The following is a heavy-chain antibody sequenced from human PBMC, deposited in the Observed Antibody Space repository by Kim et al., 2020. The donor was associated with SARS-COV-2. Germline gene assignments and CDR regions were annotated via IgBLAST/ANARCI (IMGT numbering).Heavy chain of an antibody. D-gene: IGHD3-16*02. CDR1: GYTFNTYH. CDR3: TRGVTFGGIIADDNWYDL. Sequence: ASVKVSCTASGYTFNTYHINWVRQAPGQGLEWMGWISLFTGKTTYAQKVQDRVTISTDTSTTTAFMELRSLRSEDSAVYYCTRGVTFGGIIADDNWYDLWGQGTLVTVSS. CDR2: ISLFTGKT. J-gene: IGHJ5*02. V-gene: IGHV1-18*01.